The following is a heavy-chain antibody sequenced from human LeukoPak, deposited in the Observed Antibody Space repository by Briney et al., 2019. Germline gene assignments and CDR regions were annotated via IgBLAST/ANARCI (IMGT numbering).Heavy chain of an antibody. CDR1: GFTFSSYG. V-gene: IGHV3-23*01. CDR3: AKDGSTTSFLFANWFDP. J-gene: IGHJ5*02. D-gene: IGHD1-7*01. CDR2: ISGSGGST. Sequence: GGSLRLSCAASGFTFSSYGMSWVRQAPGKGLEWVSAISGSGGSTYYADSVKGRFTISRDNSKNTLYLQMNSLRAEDTAVYYCAKDGSTTSFLFANWFDPWGQGTLVTVSS.